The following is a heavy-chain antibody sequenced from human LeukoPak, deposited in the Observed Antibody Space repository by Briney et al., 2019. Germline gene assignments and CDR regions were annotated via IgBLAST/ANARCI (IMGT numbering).Heavy chain of an antibody. CDR1: GFTFSAYW. J-gene: IGHJ4*02. CDR3: ASRAIYFDY. V-gene: IGHV3-7*01. D-gene: IGHD3-3*01. CDR2: MKHDGSEK. Sequence: GGSLRLSCAASGFTFSAYWMSWVRQAPGKGLEWVASMKHDGSEKYYVDSVKGRFTISRDNAKNSPYLQMNSLRAEDTAVYYCASRAIYFDYWGQGTLVTVSS.